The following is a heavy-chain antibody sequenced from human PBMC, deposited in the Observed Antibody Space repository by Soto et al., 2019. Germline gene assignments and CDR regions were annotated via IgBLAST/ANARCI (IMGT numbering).Heavy chain of an antibody. D-gene: IGHD2-15*01. CDR1: GGSISSYY. Sequence: PSDTLSLTCTVSGGSISSYYWSWIRQPPGKALEWIGYIYYSGSTNYNPSLKSRVTISVDTSKNQFSLKLSSVTAADTAVYYCARQGGSKGIRAFDIWGQGTMVTVSS. CDR2: IYYSGST. J-gene: IGHJ3*02. CDR3: ARQGGSKGIRAFDI. V-gene: IGHV4-59*08.